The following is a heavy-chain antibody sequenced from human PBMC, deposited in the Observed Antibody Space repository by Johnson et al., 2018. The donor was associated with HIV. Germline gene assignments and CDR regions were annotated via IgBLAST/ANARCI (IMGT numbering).Heavy chain of an antibody. V-gene: IGHV3-30*04. D-gene: IGHD3-10*01. CDR3: VKDRGRPGIPAALDI. J-gene: IGHJ3*02. Sequence: QVQLVESGGGVVQPGRSLRLSCAASGFTFSSYAMHWVRQAPGKGLEWVAVISYDGSNKYYADSVKGRFTISRDNSKNTLYLQMNSLRVEDTAMYYCVKDRGRPGIPAALDIWGQGTKVPVSS. CDR2: ISYDGSNK. CDR1: GFTFSSYA.